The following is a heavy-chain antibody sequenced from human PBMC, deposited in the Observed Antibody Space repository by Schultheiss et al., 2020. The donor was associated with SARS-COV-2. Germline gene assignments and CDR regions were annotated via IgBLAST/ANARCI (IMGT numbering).Heavy chain of an antibody. D-gene: IGHD4-11*01. CDR2: IVVGSGNT. J-gene: IGHJ4*02. CDR3: AADAPDYSNYGPHFDY. CDR1: GFTFTSSA. Sequence: SVKVSCKASGFTFTSSAVQWVRQARGQRLEWIGWIVVGSGNTNYAQNFQERVTITRDMSTSTAYMELSSLRSEDTAVYYCAADAPDYSNYGPHFDYWGQGTLVTVAS. V-gene: IGHV1-58*01.